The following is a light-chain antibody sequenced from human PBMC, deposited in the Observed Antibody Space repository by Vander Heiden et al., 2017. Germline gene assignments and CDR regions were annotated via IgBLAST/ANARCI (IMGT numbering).Light chain of an antibody. Sequence: VMTQSPLSLSVPPGEPASISCRSSQSLLHTNGYQYLDWYVQKPGQSPQLLIYVGSNRASGVPDRVSGDGSGTDFTLKISRVEAEDVGLYYCMQGRQTPITFGQGTRLEI. CDR3: MQGRQTPIT. CDR1: QSLLHTNGYQY. CDR2: VGS. J-gene: IGKJ5*01. V-gene: IGKV2-28*01.